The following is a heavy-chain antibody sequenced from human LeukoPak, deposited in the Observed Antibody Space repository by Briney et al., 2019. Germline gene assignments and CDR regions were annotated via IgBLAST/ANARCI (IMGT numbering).Heavy chain of an antibody. D-gene: IGHD2-8*01. J-gene: IGHJ4*02. V-gene: IGHV4-34*01. Sequence: SETLSLTCAVYGGSFSGYYWSWIRQPPGKGLEWIGEINHSGSTNYNPSLTSRVTISVDTSKNQFSLKLSSVTAADTAVYYCARWLMVYATIGYWGQGTLVTVSS. CDR3: ARWLMVYATIGY. CDR1: GGSFSGYY. CDR2: INHSGST.